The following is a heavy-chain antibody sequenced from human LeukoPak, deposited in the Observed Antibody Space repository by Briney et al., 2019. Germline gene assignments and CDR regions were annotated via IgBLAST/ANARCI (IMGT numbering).Heavy chain of an antibody. Sequence: ASVKVSCKASGGTSNNFAIHWVRQAPGQGLEWMGGIIPIFGTAKYAQKFQGRVTITADTSTSTAYMELSSLRSEDTAVYYCARAGWLQYYYFDYWGQGTLVTVSS. CDR2: IIPIFGTA. V-gene: IGHV1-69*06. CDR3: ARAGWLQYYYFDY. D-gene: IGHD5-24*01. J-gene: IGHJ4*02. CDR1: GGTSNNFA.